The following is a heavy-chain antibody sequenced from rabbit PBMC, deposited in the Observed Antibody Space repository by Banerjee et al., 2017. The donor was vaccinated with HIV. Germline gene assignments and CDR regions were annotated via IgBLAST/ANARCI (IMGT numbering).Heavy chain of an antibody. V-gene: IGHV1S45*01. CDR1: GFSFSSSYY. CDR3: ARDLAGVIGWNFNL. Sequence: QEQLVESGGGLVKPGASLTLTCTASGFSFSSSYYMCWVRQAPGKGPEWIACIYGGSSGSTYYASWAKGRFTISKTSSTTVTLQMTSLTAADTASYFCARDLAGVIGWNFNLWGPGTLVTVS. J-gene: IGHJ4*01. D-gene: IGHD4-1*01. CDR2: IYGGSSGST.